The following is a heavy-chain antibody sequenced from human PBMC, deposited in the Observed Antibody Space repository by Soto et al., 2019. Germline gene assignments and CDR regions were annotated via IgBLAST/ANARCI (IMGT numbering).Heavy chain of an antibody. V-gene: IGHV2-5*01. CDR3: AHGQGQGQWWVRRSVDWFGP. J-gene: IGHJ5*02. CDR1: GFSLSTSGVG. Sequence: QITLKESGPTLVKPTQTLTLTCTFSGFSLSTSGVGVGWIRQPPGKALEWLALIYWNYDKRYSPSLMNRPTITNDTCKHRVVCALTNLDPVDTATYSCAHGQGQGQWWVRRSVDWFGPRGQGSLVTVSS. CDR2: IYWNYDK. D-gene: IGHD6-19*01.